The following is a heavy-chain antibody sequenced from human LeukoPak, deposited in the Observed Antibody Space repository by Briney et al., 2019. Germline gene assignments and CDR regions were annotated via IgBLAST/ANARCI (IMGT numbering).Heavy chain of an antibody. V-gene: IGHV4-31*03. D-gene: IGHD3-3*01. CDR3: AREKASGVADSVFDY. J-gene: IGHJ4*02. CDR2: IYYSGST. Sequence: SETLSLTCTVSGGSISSGGYYWSWIRQHPGKGLEWIGYIYYSGSTYYNPSLKSRVTISVDTSKNQFSLKLSSVTAADTAVYYCAREKASGVADSVFDYWGQGTLVTVPS. CDR1: GGSISSGGYY.